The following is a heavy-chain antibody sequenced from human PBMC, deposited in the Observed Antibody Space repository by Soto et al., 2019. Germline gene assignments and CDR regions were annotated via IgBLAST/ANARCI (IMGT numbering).Heavy chain of an antibody. V-gene: IGHV3-7*05. J-gene: IGHJ6*02. CDR3: ARDRAAPYYYCYGMDV. CDR1: GFTFSSYW. D-gene: IGHD6-6*01. Sequence: EVQLVESGGGLVQPGGSLRLSCAASGFTFSSYWMSWVRQAPGKGLEWVANIKQDGSEKYYVDSVKGRFTISRDNAKNSLYLQMNSLRAEDTAVYYCARDRAAPYYYCYGMDVWGQGTTVTVSS. CDR2: IKQDGSEK.